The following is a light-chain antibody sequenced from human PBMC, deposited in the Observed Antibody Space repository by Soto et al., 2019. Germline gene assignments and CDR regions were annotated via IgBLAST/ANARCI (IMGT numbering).Light chain of an antibody. Sequence: IVLTQSPVTLSLSPGERATLSCRASQSVGSTYLAWYQQKLGQAPRLLIYGASNRADGIPGKFSGSGSGTDFTLTISRLGPEDFAVYYCQQYDSLPYTFGRGTKVDIK. V-gene: IGKV3-20*01. CDR1: QSVGSTY. CDR3: QQYDSLPYT. CDR2: GAS. J-gene: IGKJ2*01.